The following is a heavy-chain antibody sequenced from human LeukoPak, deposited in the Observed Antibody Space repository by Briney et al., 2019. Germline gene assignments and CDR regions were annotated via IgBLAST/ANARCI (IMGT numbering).Heavy chain of an antibody. CDR3: ARGRRITMVRGVISLDY. CDR2: IYYSGST. D-gene: IGHD3-10*01. V-gene: IGHV4-39*01. J-gene: IGHJ4*02. CDR1: GGSISTSSYY. Sequence: SETLSLTCTVSGGSISTSSYYWGWIRQPPGKGLEWIGNIYYSGSTYYNPSLKSRVTISVDTSKNQFSLNLSSVTAADTAVYYCARGRRITMVRGVISLDYWGQGTLVTVSS.